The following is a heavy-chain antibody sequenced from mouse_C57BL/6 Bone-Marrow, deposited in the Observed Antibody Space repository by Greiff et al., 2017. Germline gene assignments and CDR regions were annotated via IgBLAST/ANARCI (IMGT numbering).Heavy chain of an antibody. J-gene: IGHJ3*01. CDR3: TRWDDYALAY. Sequence: EVQVVESGGGLVQPGGSMKLSCAASGFTFSDAWMDWVRQSPEKGLEWVAEIRNKANNHATYYAESVKGRFTISRDDSKSSVYLQMNSLRAEDTGIYYCTRWDDYALAYWGQGTLVTVSA. D-gene: IGHD2-4*01. V-gene: IGHV6-6*01. CDR1: GFTFSDAW. CDR2: IRNKANNHAT.